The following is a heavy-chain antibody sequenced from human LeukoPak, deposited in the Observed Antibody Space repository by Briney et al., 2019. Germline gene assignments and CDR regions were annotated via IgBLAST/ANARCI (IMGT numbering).Heavy chain of an antibody. Sequence: SETLSLTCTVSGGSISNYWWSWIRQPPGKGLEWIGYVFHSGGTNYNPSLKSRVTISVDTSKKQFSLKLSSVTAADTAVYYCARGYSSSSNYFDYWGQGTLVTVSS. CDR2: VFHSGGT. J-gene: IGHJ4*02. V-gene: IGHV4-59*01. CDR3: ARGYSSSSNYFDY. CDR1: GGSISNYW. D-gene: IGHD6-13*01.